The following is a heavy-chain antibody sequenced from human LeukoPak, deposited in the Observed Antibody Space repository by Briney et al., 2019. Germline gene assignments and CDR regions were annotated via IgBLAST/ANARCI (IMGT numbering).Heavy chain of an antibody. V-gene: IGHV4-38-2*01. CDR3: ARAGWIITSGIDY. CDR2: VYHTGST. Sequence: SETLSLTCAVSGYSISRGYYWALIRQPPGKGLGWIGTVYHTGSTYYNPSLDSRVTISVDTSKNEFSLNLKSVTAADTAVYYCARAGWIITSGIDYWGQGALVTVSS. J-gene: IGHJ4*02. CDR1: GYSISRGYY. D-gene: IGHD3-10*01.